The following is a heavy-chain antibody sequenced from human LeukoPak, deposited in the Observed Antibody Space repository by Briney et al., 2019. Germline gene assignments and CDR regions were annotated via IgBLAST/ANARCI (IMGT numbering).Heavy chain of an antibody. CDR2: IYYSGST. CDR1: GGSISRYY. V-gene: IGHV4-59*08. J-gene: IGHJ5*02. D-gene: IGHD3-10*01. Sequence: SETLSLTCTVSGGSISRYYWSWIRQPPGKGLEWIGYIYYSGSTNYNPSLKSRVTISVDTSKNQFSLKLSSVTAADTAVYYCARHFRPSLWFGVDPEWFDPWGQGTLVTVSS. CDR3: ARHFRPSLWFGVDPEWFDP.